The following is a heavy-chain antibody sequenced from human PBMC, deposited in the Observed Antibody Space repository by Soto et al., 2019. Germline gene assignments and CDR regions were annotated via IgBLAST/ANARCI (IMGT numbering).Heavy chain of an antibody. V-gene: IGHV3-30-3*01. Sequence: GGSLRLSCVASGFTFSDFPLHRVRRAPGKGLEWVAVISYDGNDESYSDSVKGRFTISRDNSKTTVYLQMNSLRADDMAVYHCARDMRHDYASGRLDYLGQGTLVTVSS. CDR2: ISYDGNDE. D-gene: IGHD3-10*01. CDR3: ARDMRHDYASGRLDY. CDR1: GFTFSDFP. J-gene: IGHJ4*02.